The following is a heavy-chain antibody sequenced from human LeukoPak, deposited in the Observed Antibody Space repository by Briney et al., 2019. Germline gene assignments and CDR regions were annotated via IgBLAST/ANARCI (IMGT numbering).Heavy chain of an antibody. CDR2: ISVYNGNT. CDR3: ARVNQFDY. Sequence: ASVNVSCKAFDSTFNCQGFSWVRLAPGQGLEWMGWISVYNGNTRFARKLQERVSMTTDTSTTTAYMELRSLRSDDTAVYYCARVNQFDYWGQGTLVTVSS. V-gene: IGHV1-18*01. D-gene: IGHD1-14*01. J-gene: IGHJ4*02. CDR1: DSTFNCQG.